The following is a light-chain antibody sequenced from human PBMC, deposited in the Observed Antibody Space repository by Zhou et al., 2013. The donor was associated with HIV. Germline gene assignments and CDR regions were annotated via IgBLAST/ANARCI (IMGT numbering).Light chain of an antibody. Sequence: EIVLTQSPGTLSLSPGERATLSCRASQSVSSHLAWYQQKPGQAPSLLIYDTSNRATGIPARFSGSGSGTDFTLTISSLEPEDFAVYYCQQRSNWPALTFGGGTKVEIK. CDR1: QSVSSH. J-gene: IGKJ4*01. CDR3: QQRSNWPALT. CDR2: DTS. V-gene: IGKV3-11*01.